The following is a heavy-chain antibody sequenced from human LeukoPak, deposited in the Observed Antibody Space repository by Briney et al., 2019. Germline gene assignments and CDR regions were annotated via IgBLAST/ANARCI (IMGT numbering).Heavy chain of an antibody. D-gene: IGHD1-26*01. J-gene: IGHJ4*02. CDR3: AKGGVGATKFDY. Sequence: GGSLRLSCAASGFTFSSYAMSWVRQAPGKGLEWVSGISGSAGSTVYADSVKGRFTISRDNSKNTLYLQMNSLRAEDTAVYYCAKGGVGATKFDYWGQGTLVTVSS. CDR1: GFTFSSYA. V-gene: IGHV3-23*01. CDR2: ISGSAGST.